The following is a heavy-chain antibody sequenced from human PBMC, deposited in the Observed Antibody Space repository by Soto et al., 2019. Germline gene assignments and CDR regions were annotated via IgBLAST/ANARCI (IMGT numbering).Heavy chain of an antibody. CDR2: IKQDGSEK. CDR3: ERVGYPYYWYYGMDV. CDR1: GFTFSSYW. V-gene: IGHV3-7*03. D-gene: IGHD5-12*01. Sequence: GGSLRLSCAASGFTFSSYWMSWVRQAPGKGLEWVANIKQDGSEKYYVDSVKGRFTISRDNAKNSLYLQMNSLRAEDTAVYYCERVGYPYYWYYGMDVWGQGTKVTVYS. J-gene: IGHJ6*02.